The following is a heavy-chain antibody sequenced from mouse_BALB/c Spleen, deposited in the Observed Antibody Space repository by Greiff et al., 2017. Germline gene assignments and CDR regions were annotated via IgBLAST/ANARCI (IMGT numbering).Heavy chain of an antibody. Sequence: VQLQQSGAELVRPGTSVKISCKASGYTFTNYWLGWVKQRPGHGLEWIGDIYPGGGYTNYNEKFKGKATLTADTSSSTAYMQLSSLTSEDSAVYFCARWDGYGDYYAMDYWGQGTSVTVSS. D-gene: IGHD2-2*01. CDR2: IYPGGGYT. CDR1: GYTFTNYW. J-gene: IGHJ4*01. CDR3: ARWDGYGDYYAMDY. V-gene: IGHV1-63*02.